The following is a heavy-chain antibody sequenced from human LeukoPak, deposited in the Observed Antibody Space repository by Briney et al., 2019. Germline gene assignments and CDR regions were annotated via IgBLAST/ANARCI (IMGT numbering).Heavy chain of an antibody. D-gene: IGHD3-10*01. J-gene: IGHJ4*02. CDR1: GFTFSDYY. V-gene: IGHV3-11*05. CDR3: ARVGYGSGSPFDY. CDR2: ISSSSYT. Sequence: GGSLRLSCAASGFTFSDYYMSWIRQAPGKGLEWVSYISSSSYTNYADSVKGRFTISRDNAKNSLYLQMNSLRAEDTAVYYCARVGYGSGSPFDYWGQGTLVTVSS.